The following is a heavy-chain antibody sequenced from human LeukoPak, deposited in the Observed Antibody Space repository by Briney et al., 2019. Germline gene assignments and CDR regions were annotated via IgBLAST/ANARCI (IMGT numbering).Heavy chain of an antibody. D-gene: IGHD3-10*01. CDR3: AVSLGYYGSGSYLPLDYYYYGMDV. CDR2: INPSGGST. Sequence: ASVKVSCKASGYTFTSYYMHWVRQAPGQGLEWMGIINPSGGSTSYAQKFQGRVTMTRDTSTSTVYMELSSLRSEDTAVYYCAVSLGYYGSGSYLPLDYYYYGMDVWGQGTTVTVSS. V-gene: IGHV1-46*01. CDR1: GYTFTSYY. J-gene: IGHJ6*02.